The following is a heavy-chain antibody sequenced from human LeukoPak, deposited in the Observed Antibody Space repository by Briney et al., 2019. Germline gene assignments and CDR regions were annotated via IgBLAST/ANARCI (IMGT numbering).Heavy chain of an antibody. V-gene: IGHV4-59*01. J-gene: IGHJ3*01. CDR2: TSYSEST. Sequence: AETLSLTCSVSDGSIRRYYWSWIRQSPGKGLEWIGFTSYSESTKYNPSLKSRVTISLEASMDQVSLNVSSVTAADTAVYYCARRPPGDWLNAFDVWGQGIVVTVSS. CDR1: DGSIRRYY. D-gene: IGHD3-9*01. CDR3: ARRPPGDWLNAFDV.